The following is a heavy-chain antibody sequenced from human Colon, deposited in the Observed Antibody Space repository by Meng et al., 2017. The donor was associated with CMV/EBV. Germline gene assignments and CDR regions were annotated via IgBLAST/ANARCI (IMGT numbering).Heavy chain of an antibody. V-gene: IGHV3-11*05. CDR1: GFIFSDYY. CDR3: VKGHTMINP. J-gene: IGHJ5*02. Sequence: QVQLVQVWGGLVGPGWSLRLSCAASGFIFSDYYMTWIREAPGKGLEWVSYISPTGSDTNYADSVRGRFTISRDNAKNSLFLQMSSLTAEDTAVYYCVKGHTMINPWGQGTLVTVSS. CDR2: ISPTGSDT. D-gene: IGHD3-16*01.